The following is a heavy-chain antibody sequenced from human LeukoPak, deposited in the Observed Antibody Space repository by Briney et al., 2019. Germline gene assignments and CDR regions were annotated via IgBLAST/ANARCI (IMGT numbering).Heavy chain of an antibody. Sequence: TSETLSLTCTVSGGSISSGGYYWSWIRQHPGKGLEWIGYIYYSGSTYYNPSLKSRVTISVDTSKNQFSLKLSSVTAADTAVYYCARGTFRGIGEDFDYWGQGTLVTVSS. V-gene: IGHV4-31*03. CDR3: ARGTFRGIGEDFDY. J-gene: IGHJ4*02. CDR2: IYYSGST. D-gene: IGHD3-16*01. CDR1: GGSISSGGYY.